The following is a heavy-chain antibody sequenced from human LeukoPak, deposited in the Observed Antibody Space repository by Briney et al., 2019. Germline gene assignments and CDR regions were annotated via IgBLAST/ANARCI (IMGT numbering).Heavy chain of an antibody. CDR2: IIPILGIA. CDR3: ATGGVYQRARVDDY. D-gene: IGHD6-25*01. V-gene: IGHV1-69*04. Sequence: SVKVSCKASGGTFSSYAISWVRQAPGQGLEWMGRIIPILGIANYAQKFQGRVTITADKSTSTAYMELSSLRSEDTAVYYCATGGVYQRARVDDYWGQGTLVTVSS. J-gene: IGHJ4*02. CDR1: GGTFSSYA.